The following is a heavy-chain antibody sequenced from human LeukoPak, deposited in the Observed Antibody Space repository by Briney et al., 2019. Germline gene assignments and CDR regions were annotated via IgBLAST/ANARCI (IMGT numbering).Heavy chain of an antibody. D-gene: IGHD3-10*01. CDR2: ISAYNGNT. J-gene: IGHJ3*01. V-gene: IGHV1-18*01. Sequence: GASVKVSCKASGYTFTSYGISWVRQAPGQGLEGMGWISAYNGNTNYAQKLQGRVTMTTDTSTSTAYMDLSSLRSDHTAVYYCARRGSRRGAFDLWGQGTMVTVSS. CDR3: ARRGSRRGAFDL. CDR1: GYTFTSYG.